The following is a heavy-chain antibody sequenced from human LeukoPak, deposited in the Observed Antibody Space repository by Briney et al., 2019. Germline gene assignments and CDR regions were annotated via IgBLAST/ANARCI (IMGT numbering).Heavy chain of an antibody. D-gene: IGHD3-22*01. CDR2: IYTSGST. V-gene: IGHV4-61*02. CDR1: GGSISSGIYY. Sequence: PSQTLSLTCTVSGGSISSGIYYWGWIRQPAGKGLEWIGRIYTSGSTNYNPSLKSRVTISVDTSKNQFSLKLSSVTAADTAVYYCARERISSGYYDYWGQGTLVTVSS. CDR3: ARERISSGYYDY. J-gene: IGHJ4*02.